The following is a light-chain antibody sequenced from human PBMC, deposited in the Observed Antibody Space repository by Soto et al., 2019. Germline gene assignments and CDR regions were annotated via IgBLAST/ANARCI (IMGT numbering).Light chain of an antibody. CDR3: RQYGSSPSYT. Sequence: ELVLTQSPCTLSLSPGERATLSCRASQSVSSSSYLAWYQQKPGQAPRHLIYGASSRATGIPDRCSGRGSATDFTLTISRLEPEDFAVYYCRQYGSSPSYTFGQGTKLESK. J-gene: IGKJ2*01. CDR1: QSVSSSSY. V-gene: IGKV3-20*01. CDR2: GAS.